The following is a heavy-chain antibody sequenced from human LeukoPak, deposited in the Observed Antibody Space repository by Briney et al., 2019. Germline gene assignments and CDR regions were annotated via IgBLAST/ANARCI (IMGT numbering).Heavy chain of an antibody. Sequence: ASVRVSCKASGYLFINYGISWLRQAPGQGLECMGWISPYSGNTDYAQKLQGRVTMTTDTSMTTAYMELRSLRFDDTAVYYCARTSGVSVAGSPYYFDFWGQGTLISVSS. CDR1: GYLFINYG. J-gene: IGHJ4*02. D-gene: IGHD6-19*01. V-gene: IGHV1-18*01. CDR2: ISPYSGNT. CDR3: ARTSGVSVAGSPYYFDF.